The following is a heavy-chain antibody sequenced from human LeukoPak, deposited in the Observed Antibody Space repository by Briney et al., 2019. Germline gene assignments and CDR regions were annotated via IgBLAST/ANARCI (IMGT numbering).Heavy chain of an antibody. CDR1: GGSIGSSSYY. Sequence: SETLSLTCTVSGGSIGSSSYYWGWIRQPPGKGLEWIGSVSYSGSTYYNPSLKSRVTISLDTSKNQFSLKLSSVTAADTAVYYCARDSPAHIVVVTATDAFDIWGQGTMVTVSS. D-gene: IGHD2-21*02. J-gene: IGHJ3*02. V-gene: IGHV4-39*07. CDR2: VSYSGST. CDR3: ARDSPAHIVVVTATDAFDI.